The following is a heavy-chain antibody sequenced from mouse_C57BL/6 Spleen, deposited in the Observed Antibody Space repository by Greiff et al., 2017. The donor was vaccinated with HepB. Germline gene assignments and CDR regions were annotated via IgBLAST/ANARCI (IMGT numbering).Heavy chain of an antibody. V-gene: IGHV5-6*01. CDR1: GFTFSSYG. J-gene: IGHJ4*01. Sequence: EVQRVESGGDLVKPGGSLKLSCAASGFTFSSYGMSWVRQTPDKRLEWVATISSGGSYTYYPDSVKGRFTISRDNAKNTLYLQMSSLKSEDTAMYDCERHEEYYGNYEGVFAMDYWGQGTSVTVSS. D-gene: IGHD2-1*01. CDR3: ERHEEYYGNYEGVFAMDY. CDR2: ISSGGSYT.